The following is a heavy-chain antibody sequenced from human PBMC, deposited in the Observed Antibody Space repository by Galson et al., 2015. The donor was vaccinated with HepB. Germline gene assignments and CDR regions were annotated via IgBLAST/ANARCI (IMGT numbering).Heavy chain of an antibody. CDR1: GDSVSSNSAA. V-gene: IGHV6-1*01. J-gene: IGHJ3*02. CDR2: IYYRSTWYN. Sequence: CAISGDSVSSNSAAWNWIRQSPSRGLERLGRIYYRSTWYNDYAVSVKSRMNINPDTSKNQFSLQLNSVTPVDTAVYYCARGDVFDIWGQGTMVTVSS. CDR3: ARGDVFDI.